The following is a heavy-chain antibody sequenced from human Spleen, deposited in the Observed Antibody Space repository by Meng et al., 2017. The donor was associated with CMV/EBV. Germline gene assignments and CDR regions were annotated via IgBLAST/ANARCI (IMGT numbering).Heavy chain of an antibody. J-gene: IGHJ4*01. D-gene: IGHD5-18*01. V-gene: IGHV1-2*02. CDR1: GYTFSGYY. CDR3: ARSADPAIAPSFDF. Sequence: KASGYTFSGYYINWGRQAPGQGLEWMGWINPGSAGTKYVQKFQGRVTMTSDTSISTAYLELTRVRFDDTAVYYCARSADPAIAPSFDFWGHGTLVTVSS. CDR2: INPGSAGT.